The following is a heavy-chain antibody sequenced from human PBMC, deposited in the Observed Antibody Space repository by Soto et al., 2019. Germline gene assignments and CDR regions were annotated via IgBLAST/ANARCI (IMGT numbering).Heavy chain of an antibody. V-gene: IGHV1-69*13. CDR1: GGTFSSYA. CDR2: IIPIFGTA. CDR3: ARGPTVTTPYGMDV. J-gene: IGHJ6*02. D-gene: IGHD4-4*01. Sequence: ASVKVSCKASGGTFSSYAISWVRQAPGQGLEWMGGIIPIFGTANYAQKFQGRVTITADESTSTAYMELSSLRSEDTAVYYCARGPTVTTPYGMDVWGQGTTVTVSS.